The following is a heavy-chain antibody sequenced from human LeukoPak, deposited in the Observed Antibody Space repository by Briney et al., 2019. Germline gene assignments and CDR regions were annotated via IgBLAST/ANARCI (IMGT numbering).Heavy chain of an antibody. J-gene: IGHJ4*02. D-gene: IGHD3-10*01. CDR1: GGSFSGYY. CDR2: INHSGST. Sequence: SETLSLTCAVYGGSFSGYYWSWIRQPPGKGLEWIGEINHSGSTNYNPSLKSRVTISVDTSKNQFSLKLSSVTAADTAVYYCAKHYMGSYDNRGLDYWGQGTLVTVSS. CDR3: AKHYMGSYDNRGLDY. V-gene: IGHV4-34*01.